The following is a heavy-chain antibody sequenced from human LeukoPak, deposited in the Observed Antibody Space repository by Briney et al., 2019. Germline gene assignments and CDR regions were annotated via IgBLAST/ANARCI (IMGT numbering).Heavy chain of an antibody. J-gene: IGHJ6*02. D-gene: IGHD3-10*01. CDR2: ISWNSGSI. V-gene: IGHV3-9*01. CDR1: GFTFDDYA. CDR3: ARGNAVLWFGPGGMDV. Sequence: PGGSLRLSCAASGFTFDDYAMHWVRQAPGKGLEWVSGISWNSGSIGYADSVKGRFTISRDNAKNSLYLQMNSLRAEDTAVYYCARGNAVLWFGPGGMDVWGQGTTVTVSS.